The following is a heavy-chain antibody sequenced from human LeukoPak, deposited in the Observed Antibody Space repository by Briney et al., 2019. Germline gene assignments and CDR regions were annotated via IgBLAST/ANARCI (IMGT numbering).Heavy chain of an antibody. CDR1: GFTFSSYA. CDR3: ARAAYSSSWFTSYYYYGMDV. CDR2: ISYDGSNK. D-gene: IGHD6-13*01. Sequence: GGSLRLSCAASGFTFSSYAMHWVRQAPGKGLEWVAVISYDGSNKYYADSVKGRFTISRDNSKNTLYLQMNSLRAEDTAVYHCARAAYSSSWFTSYYYYGMDVWGQGTTVTVSS. V-gene: IGHV3-30*04. J-gene: IGHJ6*02.